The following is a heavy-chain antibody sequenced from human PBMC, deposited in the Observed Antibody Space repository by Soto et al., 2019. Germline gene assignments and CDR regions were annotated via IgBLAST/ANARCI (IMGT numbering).Heavy chain of an antibody. D-gene: IGHD2-2*01. CDR3: ARGLRGYCSSTSCYGLGFDY. J-gene: IGHJ4*02. Sequence: ASVKVSCKASGYTFTSYGISWVRQATEQGLEWMGWISAYNGNTNYAQKLQGRVTMTTDTSTSTAYMELRSLRSDDTAVYYCARGLRGYCSSTSCYGLGFDYWGQGTLVTVSS. V-gene: IGHV1-18*01. CDR2: ISAYNGNT. CDR1: GYTFTSYG.